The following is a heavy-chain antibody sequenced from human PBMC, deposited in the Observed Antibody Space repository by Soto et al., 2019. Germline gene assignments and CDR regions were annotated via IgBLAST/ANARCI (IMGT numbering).Heavy chain of an antibody. CDR2: ISSSGGST. CDR1: GFTFSNSA. D-gene: IGHD6-13*01. J-gene: IGHJ4*02. V-gene: IGHV3-64D*06. CDR3: VKGYSSSWYVWFDF. Sequence: EVQLVESGGGLVQSGGSLRLSCSASGFTFSNSAMHWVRQAPGKGLEYVSAISSSGGSTYYADSVKGRFTISRDNSKNTLYLEMSSLRVEDTAVYYCVKGYSSSWYVWFDFWGQGTLVTVSS.